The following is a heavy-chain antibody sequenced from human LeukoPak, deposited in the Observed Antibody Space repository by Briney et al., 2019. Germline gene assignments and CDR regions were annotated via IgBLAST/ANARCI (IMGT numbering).Heavy chain of an antibody. CDR1: GGPISSYY. V-gene: IGHV4-59*01. D-gene: IGHD1-1*01. J-gene: IGHJ4*02. CDR2: ICDNGNT. CDR3: ATGRDPYKTGH. Sequence: SETLSLTCTVSGGPISSYYWSWIRQPPGKGLEWIGVICDNGNTDYNPSLKSRVTISVDTSKSQFSLKLSSLVAADTAVYYCATGRDPYKTGHWGQGTLVTVSS.